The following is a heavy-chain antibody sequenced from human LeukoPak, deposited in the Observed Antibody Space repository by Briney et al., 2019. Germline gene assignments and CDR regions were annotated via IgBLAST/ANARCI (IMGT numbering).Heavy chain of an antibody. V-gene: IGHV4-34*01. CDR3: ARGNPYKLLLRPQSNWFDP. Sequence: GSLRLSCAASGFTFSDSFMSWIRQPPGKGLEWIGEFNHSGSTNYNPSLKSRVTISVDTSKNQFSLKLSSVTAADTAVYYCARGNPYKLLLRPQSNWFDPWGQGTLVTVSS. J-gene: IGHJ5*02. CDR2: FNHSGST. CDR1: GFTFSDSF. D-gene: IGHD2-15*01.